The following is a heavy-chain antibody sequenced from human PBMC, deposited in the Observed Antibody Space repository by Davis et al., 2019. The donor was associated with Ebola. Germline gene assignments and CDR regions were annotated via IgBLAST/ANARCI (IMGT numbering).Heavy chain of an antibody. Sequence: GESLKISCAASGFTFSSYAMSWVRQAPGKGLEWVSAISGSGGSTYYADSVKGRFTISRDNSKNTLYLQMNSLRAEDTAVYYCAKEAGSGSYWDYFDYWGQGTLVTVSS. V-gene: IGHV3-23*01. CDR2: ISGSGGST. D-gene: IGHD3-10*01. J-gene: IGHJ4*02. CDR3: AKEAGSGSYWDYFDY. CDR1: GFTFSSYA.